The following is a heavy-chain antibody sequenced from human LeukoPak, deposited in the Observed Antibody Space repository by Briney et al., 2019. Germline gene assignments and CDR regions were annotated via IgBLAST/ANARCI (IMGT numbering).Heavy chain of an antibody. CDR2: INPNSGGT. CDR1: GYTFTGYY. D-gene: IGHD2-15*01. J-gene: IGHJ4*02. V-gene: IGHV1-2*02. CDR3: ARETPGYCSGGSCSPY. Sequence: ASVKVSCKASGYTFTGYYMHWVRQAPGQGLEWMGWINPNSGGTNYAQKFQGRVTMTRDTSISTAYMEPSRLRSDDTAVYYCARETPGYCSGGSCSPYWGQGTLVTVSS.